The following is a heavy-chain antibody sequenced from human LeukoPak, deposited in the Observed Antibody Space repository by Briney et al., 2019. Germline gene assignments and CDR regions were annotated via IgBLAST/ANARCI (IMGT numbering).Heavy chain of an antibody. J-gene: IGHJ4*02. D-gene: IGHD1-26*01. CDR2: ISTYSGNT. CDR3: ATDTTGGSYCDN. CDR1: GYTFTSYG. V-gene: IGHV1-18*01. Sequence: ASVKVSRKASGYTFTSYGISWVRQAPGQGLEWVGWISTYSGNTKYAQKFQGRVTMTTDTSTSTAYMELRSLRSDDTAVYFCATDTTGGSYCDNWGQGSLVTVSS.